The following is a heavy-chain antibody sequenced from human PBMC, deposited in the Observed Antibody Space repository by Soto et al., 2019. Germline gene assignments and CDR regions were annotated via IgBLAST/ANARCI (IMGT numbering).Heavy chain of an antibody. J-gene: IGHJ3*02. CDR1: GFTFSTYA. CDR3: ARDVTYYDILTGYYAFDI. Sequence: QVQLVESGGGVVQPGRSLRLSCAASGFTFSTYAMNWVRQAPGKGLEWVAVIWHDGTPKYYADSVKGRFSISRDSSKNTLYLQMNSLRAEDTAVYYCARDVTYYDILTGYYAFDIWGQGTMVTVSS. CDR2: IWHDGTPK. D-gene: IGHD3-9*01. V-gene: IGHV3-33*01.